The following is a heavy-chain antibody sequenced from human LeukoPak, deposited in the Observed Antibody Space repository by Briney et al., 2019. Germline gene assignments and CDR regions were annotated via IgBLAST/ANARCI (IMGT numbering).Heavy chain of an antibody. D-gene: IGHD4-17*01. CDR2: INHSGST. J-gene: IGHJ6*03. CDR1: GGSFSGYY. CDR3: ARGTVTRYYYYYMDV. Sequence: SETLSLTCAVYGGSFSGYYWSWIRQPPGKGLEWIGEINHSGSTNYNPSPKSRVTISVDTSKNQFSLKLSSVTAADTAVYYCARGTVTRYYYYYMDVWGKGTTVTVSS. V-gene: IGHV4-34*01.